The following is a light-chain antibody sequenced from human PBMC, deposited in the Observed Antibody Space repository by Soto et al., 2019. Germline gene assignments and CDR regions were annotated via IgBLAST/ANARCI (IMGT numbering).Light chain of an antibody. CDR1: QSVNSN. CDR3: QQYNNWPLT. Sequence: EIGLTHSPATLSLSPWERATLSCRASQSVNSNLAWYQQKPAQAPRLLIYGASTRATGFPARSSGSGSGTEFTLTISSLQSEDFAVYYCQQYNNWPLTFGGGTKVDIK. J-gene: IGKJ4*01. V-gene: IGKV3-15*01. CDR2: GAS.